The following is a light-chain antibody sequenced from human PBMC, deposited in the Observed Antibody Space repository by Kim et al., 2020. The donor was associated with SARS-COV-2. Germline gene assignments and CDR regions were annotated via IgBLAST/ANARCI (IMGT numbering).Light chain of an antibody. CDR3: VAWDDSLNIIV. J-gene: IGLJ7*01. CDR1: TSNIGNNY. V-gene: IGLV1-47*01. Sequence: GQRVTIPCSGSTSNIGNNYVYWYKHFPGMAPKLLIYRTNERPSGVPDRFSGFKSGTSASLAISGLRSEDEADYYCVAWDDSLNIIVFGGGTQLTVL. CDR2: RTN.